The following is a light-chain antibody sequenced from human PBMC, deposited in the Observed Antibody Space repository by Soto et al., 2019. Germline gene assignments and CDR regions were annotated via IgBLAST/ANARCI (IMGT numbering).Light chain of an antibody. CDR3: AAWDDSLSAHYV. V-gene: IGLV1-47*02. CDR1: TSNIGTFY. CDR2: SNN. Sequence: QSVLTQPPSASSTPGQTVTISCSGSTSNIGTFYVYWYQHLPGTAPKLLIYSNNQRPSGVPDRFSGSKSGTSASLAISGLRSEDEADYYCAAWDDSLSAHYVFGTGTKLTVL. J-gene: IGLJ1*01.